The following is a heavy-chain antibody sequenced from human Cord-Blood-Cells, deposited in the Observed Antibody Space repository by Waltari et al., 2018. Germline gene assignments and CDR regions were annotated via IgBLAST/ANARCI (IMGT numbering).Heavy chain of an antibody. D-gene: IGHD1-26*01. CDR2: IYYSGST. CDR3: ARGSGYVDY. V-gene: IGHV4-59*11. CDR1: GGPISSHY. J-gene: IGHJ4*02. Sequence: QVQLQESGPGMVKPSETLSLTCTVSGGPISSHYWSWIRQPPGKGLEWIGYIYYSGSTNANPALKSRVTISVDTSKNQCSRKLSSVTAADTAVYYCARGSGYVDYWGQGTLVTVSS.